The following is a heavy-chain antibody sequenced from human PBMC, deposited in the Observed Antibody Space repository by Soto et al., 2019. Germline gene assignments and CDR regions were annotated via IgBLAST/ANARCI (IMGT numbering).Heavy chain of an antibody. Sequence: QVQLVESGGGVVQPGRSLRLSCAASGCTFSSYAMHWVRQAPGKGLEWVAVISYDGSNKYYADSVKGRFTLSRDNSKNTLYLQMNSLRAEETAVYYCARETYRSGWTPTFDYWGQGTLVTVSS. CDR1: GCTFSSYA. CDR2: ISYDGSNK. D-gene: IGHD6-19*01. J-gene: IGHJ4*02. CDR3: ARETYRSGWTPTFDY. V-gene: IGHV3-30-3*01.